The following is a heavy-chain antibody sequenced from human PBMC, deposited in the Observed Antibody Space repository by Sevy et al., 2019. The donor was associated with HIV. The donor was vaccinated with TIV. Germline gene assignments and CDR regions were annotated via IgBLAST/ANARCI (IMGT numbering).Heavy chain of an antibody. Sequence: SETLSLTCIVSGGPISTCTNFWGWIRQPPGKGLGWIGSIYCGGSTYYNPSLKSLVAISVDTSKNQFYLKVNSVSAADTAVYYCARGRITFFDDWGQGALVTVSS. CDR2: IYCGGST. V-gene: IGHV4-39*01. J-gene: IGHJ4*02. CDR1: GGPISTCTNF. CDR3: ARGRITFFDD. D-gene: IGHD3-16*01.